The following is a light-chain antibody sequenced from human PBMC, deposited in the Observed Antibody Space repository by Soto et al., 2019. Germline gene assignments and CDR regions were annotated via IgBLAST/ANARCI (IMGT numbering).Light chain of an antibody. V-gene: IGLV1-47*01. J-gene: IGLJ7*01. CDR2: KNS. CDR3: VAWDDRLYGQV. Sequence: QSVLTQPPSASGTPGQRVTISCSGSTSNIGSNYVYWYEQLPGTAPKLLIYKNSQRPSGVPDRISGSKSGTSASLAISGLRSEDEADYYCVAWDDRLYGQVFGGGTQLTVL. CDR1: TSNIGSNY.